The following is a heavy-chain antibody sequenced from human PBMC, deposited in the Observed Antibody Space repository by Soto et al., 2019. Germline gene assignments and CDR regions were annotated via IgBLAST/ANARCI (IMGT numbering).Heavy chain of an antibody. Sequence: SVKVSCKASGGTFSSYTITWVRQAPGQGLEWMGGITPMFGTPNYAQKFRGRVTITADESTSTAYMELSSLRSEDAAMYFCARDGTLYDSRAYYYLYWGQGTLVTVSS. CDR3: ARDGTLYDSRAYYYLY. CDR2: ITPMFGTP. D-gene: IGHD3-22*01. V-gene: IGHV1-69*13. CDR1: GGTFSSYT. J-gene: IGHJ4*02.